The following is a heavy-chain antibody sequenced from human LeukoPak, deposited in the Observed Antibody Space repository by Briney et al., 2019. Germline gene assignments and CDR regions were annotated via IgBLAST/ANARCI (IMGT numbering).Heavy chain of an antibody. V-gene: IGHV1-46*01. Sequence: ASVKVSCKASGYTFTSYYMHWVRQAPGQGLEWMGIINPSGGSTSYAQKFQGRVTMTRDMSTSTVYMELRSLRSDDTAVYYCARDSPWGLRLGELSLFLDYWGQGTLVTVSS. D-gene: IGHD3-16*02. J-gene: IGHJ4*02. CDR2: INPSGGST. CDR1: GYTFTSYY. CDR3: ARDSPWGLRLGELSLFLDY.